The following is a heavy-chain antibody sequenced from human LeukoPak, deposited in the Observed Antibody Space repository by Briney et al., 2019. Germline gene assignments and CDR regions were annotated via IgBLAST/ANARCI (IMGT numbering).Heavy chain of an antibody. CDR1: GGSISSGGYS. D-gene: IGHD3-9*01. CDR2: IYHSGST. J-gene: IGHJ5*02. V-gene: IGHV4-30-2*01. CDR3: ARSDYDILTGYVSPWFDP. Sequence: SETLSLTCAVSGGSISSGGYSWSWIRQPPGKGLEWIGYIYHSGSTYYNPSLKSRVTISVDRSKNQFSLKLSSVTAADTAVYYCARSDYDILTGYVSPWFDPWGQGTLVTVSS.